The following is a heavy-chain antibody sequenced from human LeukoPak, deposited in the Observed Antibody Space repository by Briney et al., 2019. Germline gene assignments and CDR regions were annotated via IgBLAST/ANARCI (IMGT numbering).Heavy chain of an antibody. D-gene: IGHD1/OR15-1a*01. Sequence: GGSLRLSCAASGFTFSSYSMNWVRQAPGKGLEWVSYISSSSSTIYYADSVKGRFTISRDNSKNTLYLQMNSLRAEDTAVYYCAEDLGEHYYFDYWGQGTLVTVSS. CDR1: GFTFSSYS. J-gene: IGHJ4*02. CDR3: AEDLGEHYYFDY. V-gene: IGHV3-48*01. CDR2: ISSSSSTI.